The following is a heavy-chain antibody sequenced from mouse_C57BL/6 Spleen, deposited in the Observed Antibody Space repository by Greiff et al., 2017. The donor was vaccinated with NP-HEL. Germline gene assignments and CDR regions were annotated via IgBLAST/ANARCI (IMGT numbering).Heavy chain of an antibody. CDR2: IYPGSGNT. Sequence: VQLQQSGPELVKPGASVKISCKASGYSFTSYYIHWVKQRPGQGLEWIGWIYPGSGNTKYNEKFKGKATLTADTSSSTAYMQLSSLTSEDSAVYYCAKSNWDLQGVFDYWGQGTTLTVSS. J-gene: IGHJ2*01. CDR3: AKSNWDLQGVFDY. CDR1: GYSFTSYY. V-gene: IGHV1-66*01. D-gene: IGHD4-1*01.